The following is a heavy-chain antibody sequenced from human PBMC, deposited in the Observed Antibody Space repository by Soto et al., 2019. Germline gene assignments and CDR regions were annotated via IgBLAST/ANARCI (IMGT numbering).Heavy chain of an antibody. CDR1: GFSLRTTGVG. V-gene: IGHV2-5*01. D-gene: IGHD3-16*01. CDR3: AHTWGLPFDY. J-gene: IGHJ4*02. CDR2: IYWNDDK. Sequence: QITLKESGPTLVEPTQTLTLTCTYSGFSLRTTGVGVGWIRQPPGKALEWLGIIYWNDDKRYSPSLKNRFTLPSDISKSQVVLTMTNMDTVDKATYYCAHTWGLPFDYWGQGTLVIVSS.